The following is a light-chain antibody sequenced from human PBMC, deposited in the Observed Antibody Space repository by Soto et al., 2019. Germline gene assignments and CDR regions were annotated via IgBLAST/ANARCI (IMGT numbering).Light chain of an antibody. CDR1: QSVSSN. CDR2: GAS. Sequence: EIVMTQSPATLSVPPGERATLSCRASQSVSSNLAWYQQKPGQAPRLLIYGASTRATGIPARFSGSGSGTEFTLTISSPQSEDYAVYYCRQYNNWPPWTFGQGTKVEIK. CDR3: RQYNNWPPWT. J-gene: IGKJ1*01. V-gene: IGKV3-15*01.